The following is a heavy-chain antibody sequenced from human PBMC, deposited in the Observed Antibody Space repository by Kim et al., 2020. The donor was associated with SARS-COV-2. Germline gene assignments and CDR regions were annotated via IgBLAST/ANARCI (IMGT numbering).Heavy chain of an antibody. CDR3: VKDLGDY. J-gene: IGHJ4*02. Sequence: NGGSTNNAASVKGRFTISRDNSKNTLYLQMSSLRTEDTAVYFCVKDLGDYWGQGTLVTVSS. CDR2: NGGST. V-gene: IGHV3-64D*06.